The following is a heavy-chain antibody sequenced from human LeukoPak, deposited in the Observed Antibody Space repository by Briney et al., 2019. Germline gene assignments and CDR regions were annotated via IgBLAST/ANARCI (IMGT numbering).Heavy chain of an antibody. Sequence: YGXXXXGYYWSWIRQPPGKGLEWIGEINHSGSTNYNPSLKSRVTISVDTSKNQFSLKLSSVTAADTAVYYCARGVRAIYWGQGTLVTVSS. CDR3: ARGVRAIY. V-gene: IGHV4-34*01. CDR2: INHSGST. CDR1: GXXXXGYY. D-gene: IGHD2-2*01. J-gene: IGHJ4*02.